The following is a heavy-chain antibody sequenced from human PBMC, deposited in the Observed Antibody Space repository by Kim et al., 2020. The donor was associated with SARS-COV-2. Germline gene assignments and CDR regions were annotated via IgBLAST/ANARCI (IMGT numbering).Heavy chain of an antibody. CDR2: ISTSSSYI. CDR1: GFTFSTYA. Sequence: GGSLRLSCAASGFTFSTYAMNWVRQAPGKGLEWVSSISTSSSYIYYADSVKGRFTISRDNAKNSLYLQRNSLRVEDTAVYYCARVRWPGVVATDTDHWGQGTLVTVSS. CDR3: ARVRWPGVVATDTDH. V-gene: IGHV3-21*01. J-gene: IGHJ5*02. D-gene: IGHD2-2*01.